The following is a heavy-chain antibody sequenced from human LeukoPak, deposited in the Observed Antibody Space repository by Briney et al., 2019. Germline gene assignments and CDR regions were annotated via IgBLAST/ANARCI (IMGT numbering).Heavy chain of an antibody. CDR2: IWYDGSNK. D-gene: IGHD1-1*01. Sequence: GGSLRLSCAASGFIFSSYGMHWVRQAPGKGLEWVAVIWYDGSNKYYADSVKGRFTISRDNSKNTLYLQMNSLRAEDTAVYYCARRRTGTTPHDAFDIWGQGTMVTVSS. CDR3: ARRRTGTTPHDAFDI. V-gene: IGHV3-33*01. J-gene: IGHJ3*02. CDR1: GFIFSSYG.